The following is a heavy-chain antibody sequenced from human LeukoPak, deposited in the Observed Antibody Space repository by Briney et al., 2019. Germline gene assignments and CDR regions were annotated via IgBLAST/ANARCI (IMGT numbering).Heavy chain of an antibody. D-gene: IGHD6-6*01. CDR1: GFTFDDYA. CDR2: ISWNSGSI. J-gene: IGHJ6*03. V-gene: IGHV3-9*01. Sequence: PGGSLRLSCAASGFTFDDYAMHWGRQAPGKGLEWVSGISWNSGSIGYADSVKGRFTISRDNAKNSLYLQMNSLRAEDTALYYCAKDTGGAAPLRYMDVWGKGTTVTVSS. CDR3: AKDTGGAAPLRYMDV.